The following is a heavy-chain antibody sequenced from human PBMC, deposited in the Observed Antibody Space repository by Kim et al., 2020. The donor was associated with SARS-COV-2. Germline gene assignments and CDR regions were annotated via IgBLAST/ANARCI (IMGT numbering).Heavy chain of an antibody. CDR3: ARDSRIFGGRGLGY. J-gene: IGHJ4*02. Sequence: ASVKVSCKASGYTFTSYVMNWVRQAPGQGLEWMNTNTGNPTYAQGFTGRFVFSLDTSVSTAYLQISSLKAEDTAVYYCARDSRIFGGRGLGYWGQGTLVTVSS. CDR1: GYTFTSYV. V-gene: IGHV7-4-1*02. D-gene: IGHD3-3*01. CDR2: NTNTGNP.